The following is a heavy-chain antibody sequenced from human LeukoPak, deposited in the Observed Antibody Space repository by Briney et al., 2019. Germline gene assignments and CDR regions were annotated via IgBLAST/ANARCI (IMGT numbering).Heavy chain of an antibody. Sequence: ASVKVSCKASGYTFTGYYMHWVRQAPGQGLEWMGWINPNSGGTNYAQKFQGRVTMTRDTSISTAYMELSRLRSDDTAVYYCAREIGGYYSSTSCYTDDYWGQGTLVTVSS. CDR3: AREIGGYYSSTSCYTDDY. CDR1: GYTFTGYY. J-gene: IGHJ4*02. CDR2: INPNSGGT. D-gene: IGHD2-2*02. V-gene: IGHV1-2*02.